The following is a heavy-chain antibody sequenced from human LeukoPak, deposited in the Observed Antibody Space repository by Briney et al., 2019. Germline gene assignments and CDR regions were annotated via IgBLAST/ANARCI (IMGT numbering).Heavy chain of an antibody. CDR3: ARGSPRIQLWLFVVNYYFDY. Sequence: PSETLSLTCTVSGGSISSSSYYWGWIRQPPGKGLEWIGSIYYSGSTYYNPSLKSRVTISVDTSKNQFSLKLSSVTAADTAVYYCARGSPRIQLWLFVVNYYFDYWGQGTLVTVSS. D-gene: IGHD5-18*01. V-gene: IGHV4-39*01. J-gene: IGHJ4*02. CDR1: GGSISSSSYY. CDR2: IYYSGST.